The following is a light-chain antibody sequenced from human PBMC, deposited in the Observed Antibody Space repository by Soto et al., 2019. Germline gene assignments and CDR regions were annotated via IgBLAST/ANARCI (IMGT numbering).Light chain of an antibody. V-gene: IGLV1-47*01. CDR3: AAWDDSLSALYV. CDR2: RNN. Sequence: QSVLTQPPSASGTPGQRVTISCSGSSSNIGSNYVYWYQQLPGTAPKLLIYRNNQRPSGVPDRFSGSKSGTSASLAFSGLRSEDEADYYCAAWDDSLSALYVFGTGTKVTVL. CDR1: SSNIGSNY. J-gene: IGLJ1*01.